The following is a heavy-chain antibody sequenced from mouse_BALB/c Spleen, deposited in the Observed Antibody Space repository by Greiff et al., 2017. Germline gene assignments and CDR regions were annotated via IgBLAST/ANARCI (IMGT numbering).Heavy chain of an antibody. V-gene: IGHV1S135*01. CDR1: GYAFTSYN. CDR3: ARQRITTATDYYAMDY. J-gene: IGHJ4*01. CDR2: IDPYNGGT. Sequence: EVQLQESGPELVKPGASVKVSCKASGYAFTSYNMYWVKQSHGKSLEWIGYIDPYNGGTSYNQKFKGKATLTVDKSSSTAYMHLNSLTSEDSAVYYCARQRITTATDYYAMDYWGQGTSVTVSS. D-gene: IGHD1-2*01.